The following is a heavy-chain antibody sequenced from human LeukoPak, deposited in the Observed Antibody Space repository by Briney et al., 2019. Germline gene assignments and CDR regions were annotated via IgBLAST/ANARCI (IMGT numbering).Heavy chain of an antibody. D-gene: IGHD1-1*01. J-gene: IGHJ4*02. V-gene: IGHV3-21*01. CDR2: IGGSNSYI. CDR3: ARALTTLTYEGY. CDR1: GFTFSSYT. Sequence: GGSLRLSCAASGFTFSSYTMHWIRQAPGKGLEWVSSIGGSNSYIFYADSVKGRFTVSRDNAKDSLYLQMNSLRAEDTAVYYCARALTTLTYEGYWGQGTLVTVSS.